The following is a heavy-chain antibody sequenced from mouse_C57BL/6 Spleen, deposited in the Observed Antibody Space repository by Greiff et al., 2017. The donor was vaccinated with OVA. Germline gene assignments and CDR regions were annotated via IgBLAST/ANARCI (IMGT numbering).Heavy chain of an antibody. D-gene: IGHD2-2*01. CDR1: GYTFTSYW. J-gene: IGHJ2*01. CDR2: IHPSDSDT. CDR3: AIYTMVTGSFDY. V-gene: IGHV1-74*01. Sequence: QVQLQQPGAELVKPGASVKVSCKASGYTFTSYWMHWVKQRPGQGLEWIGRIHPSDSDTNYNQKLKGKATLTVDKSSSTAYMQRSSLTSEDSAVYYCAIYTMVTGSFDYWGQGTTLTVSS.